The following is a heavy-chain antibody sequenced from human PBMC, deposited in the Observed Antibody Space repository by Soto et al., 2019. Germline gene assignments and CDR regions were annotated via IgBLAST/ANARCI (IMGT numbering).Heavy chain of an antibody. CDR1: GFTFSSYA. V-gene: IGHV3-23*01. Sequence: EVQLLESGGGLVQPGGSLRLSCAASGFTFSSYAMSWFRQAPGKGLEWVSVISGSGGTTSYADSVKGRFAISRDNSKNTLYLQMSSLRAENTAVYYCAKTPTVTKGGYCCDYWGQRTLVTVSS. CDR3: AKTPTVTKGGYCCDY. CDR2: ISGSGGTT. D-gene: IGHD4-17*01. J-gene: IGHJ4*02.